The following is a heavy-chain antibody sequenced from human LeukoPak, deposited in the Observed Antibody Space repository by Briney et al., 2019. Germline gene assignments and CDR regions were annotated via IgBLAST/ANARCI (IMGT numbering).Heavy chain of an antibody. V-gene: IGHV3-23*01. CDR3: AKKDRVFTGTPNFDY. Sequence: GGSLRLSGAASGFTFSTYVMSWVRQAPGKGLEWVSGISDDGGITYYIDSVKGRFTISRDNSKNTLYLQMNSLRAEDTAIYYCAKKDRVFTGTPNFDYWGQGSLVTVSS. J-gene: IGHJ4*02. D-gene: IGHD2-15*01. CDR2: ISDDGGIT. CDR1: GFTFSTYV.